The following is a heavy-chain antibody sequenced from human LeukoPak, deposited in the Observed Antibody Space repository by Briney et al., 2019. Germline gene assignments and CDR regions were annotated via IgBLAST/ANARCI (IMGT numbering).Heavy chain of an antibody. V-gene: IGHV3-49*03. CDR3: ARASLHTGTWYFDC. J-gene: IGHJ4*02. Sequence: PGGSLRLSCTASGFTFGDYAMSWFRQAPGKGLEWVGFIRSKAYGGTTEYAASVKGRFTISRDDSENSVYLQMNSLKSEDTAVYYCARASLHTGTWYFDCWGQGTLVTVSS. CDR2: IRSKAYGGTT. CDR1: GFTFGDYA. D-gene: IGHD1-14*01.